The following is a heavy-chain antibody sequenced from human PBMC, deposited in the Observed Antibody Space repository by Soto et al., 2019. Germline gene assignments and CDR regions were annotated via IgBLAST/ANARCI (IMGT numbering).Heavy chain of an antibody. J-gene: IGHJ6*02. D-gene: IGHD5-18*01. CDR2: IKPSGST. CDR1: GGSISSYY. Sequence: SETLSLTCTVSGGSISSYYWSWIRQPPGKGLEWIGYIKPSGSTSYNPSLKSRVSISVDTSKNQFSLKLSSVTAADTAVYYCATSGYSYGHLSYEYLPYYGMDVCGQGITVTV. CDR3: ATSGYSYGHLSYEYLPYYGMDV. V-gene: IGHV4-59*01.